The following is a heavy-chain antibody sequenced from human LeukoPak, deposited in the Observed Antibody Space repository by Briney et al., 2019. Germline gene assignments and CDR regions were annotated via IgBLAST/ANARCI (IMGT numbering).Heavy chain of an antibody. CDR2: IYSGGST. D-gene: IGHD5-12*01. CDR3: ADATKAYFDY. CDR1: RFTASSNY. J-gene: IGHJ4*02. Sequence: GGSLRLSRAASRFTASSNYMSWVRQAPGEGLEWVSVIYSGGSTYYADSVKGRFTIYRDNSKNTLYLQMNSLRSEDTAVYDCADATKAYFDYWGQGTLVTVSS. V-gene: IGHV3-66*02.